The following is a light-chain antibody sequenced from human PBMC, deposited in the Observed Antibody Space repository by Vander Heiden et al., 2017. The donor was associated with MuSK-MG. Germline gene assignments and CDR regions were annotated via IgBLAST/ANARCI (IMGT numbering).Light chain of an antibody. CDR2: QDS. V-gene: IGLV3-1*01. Sequence: SYELTQTPSVSVFPGQTAIITCSGDKLGDRHTCWYQQRPGQSPVLVIYQDSKRPARIPERFSGSNSGNTATLTISGNEAMDEDDYYWQAGDSSPVFGGGTKLTVL. J-gene: IGLJ2*01. CDR1: KLGDRH. CDR3: QAGDSSPV.